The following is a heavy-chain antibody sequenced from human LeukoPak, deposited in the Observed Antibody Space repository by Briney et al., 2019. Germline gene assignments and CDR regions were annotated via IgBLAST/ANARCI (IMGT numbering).Heavy chain of an antibody. CDR2: INPNSGGT. V-gene: IGHV1-2*02. Sequence: GASVKVSSKASGYTFTGYYMHWVRQAPGQGLEWMGWINPNSGGTNYAQKFQGRVTMTRDTSISTAYMELSRLRSDDTAVYYCARGSPPDYYYGMDVWGQGTTVTVSS. CDR1: GYTFTGYY. J-gene: IGHJ6*02. CDR3: ARGSPPDYYYGMDV.